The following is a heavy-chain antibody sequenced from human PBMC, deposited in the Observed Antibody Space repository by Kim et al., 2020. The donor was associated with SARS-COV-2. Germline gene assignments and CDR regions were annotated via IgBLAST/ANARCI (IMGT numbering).Heavy chain of an antibody. J-gene: IGHJ4*02. V-gene: IGHV3-64D*09. CDR3: VKGPPIIVVVVAAIIH. CDR1: GFTFSSYA. D-gene: IGHD2-15*01. CDR2: ISSNGGST. Sequence: GGSLRLSCSASGFTFSSYAMHWARQAPGKGLEYVSAISSNGGSTYYADSVKGRFTISRDNSKNTLYLQMSSLRAEDTAVYYCVKGPPIIVVVVAAIIHWGQGTLVTVSS.